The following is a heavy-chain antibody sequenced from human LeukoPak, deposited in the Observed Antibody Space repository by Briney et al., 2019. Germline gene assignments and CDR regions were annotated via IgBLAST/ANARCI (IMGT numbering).Heavy chain of an antibody. D-gene: IGHD5-18*01. CDR2: IYWDDDK. Sequence: SGPTLVKPTQTLTLTCTFSGFSLSTSEVGVGWIRQPPGKALECLALIYWDDDKRYSPSLKSRLTITKDTSKNQVVLTMTNMDPVDTATYYCAHLDTTMTNGELGLDYWGQGTLVTVSS. J-gene: IGHJ4*02. V-gene: IGHV2-5*02. CDR3: AHLDTTMTNGELGLDY. CDR1: GFSLSTSEVG.